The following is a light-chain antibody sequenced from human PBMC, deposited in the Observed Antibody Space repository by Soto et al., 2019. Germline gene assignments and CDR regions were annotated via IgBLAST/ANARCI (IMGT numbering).Light chain of an antibody. Sequence: EIVMTQSPATLSVSQGERATLSCRASQSVSSNLAWYQQKPGQAPRLLIYGASTRATGIPARFSGSGSGTEFTLTISSLQSEDFAVYYCQQYNNWPRTFGQGTKVHIK. J-gene: IGKJ1*01. CDR2: GAS. CDR3: QQYNNWPRT. CDR1: QSVSSN. V-gene: IGKV3-15*01.